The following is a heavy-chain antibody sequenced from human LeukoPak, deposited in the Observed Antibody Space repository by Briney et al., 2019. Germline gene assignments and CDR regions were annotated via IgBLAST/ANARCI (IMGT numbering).Heavy chain of an antibody. CDR3: ARAREDYYGMDV. V-gene: IGHV4-34*01. CDR2: INHSGST. J-gene: IGHJ6*02. CDR1: GGSFSGYY. Sequence: KPSETLSLTCAVYGGSFSGYYWSWIRQPPGKGLEWIGEINHSGSTNYNPSLKSRVTISVDTSKNQFSLKLSSVTAADTAVYYCARAREDYYGMDVWGQGTTVTVSS.